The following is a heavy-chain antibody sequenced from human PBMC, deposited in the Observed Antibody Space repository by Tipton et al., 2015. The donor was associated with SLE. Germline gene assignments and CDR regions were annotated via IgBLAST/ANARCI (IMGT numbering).Heavy chain of an antibody. V-gene: IGHV4-59*12. D-gene: IGHD3-9*01. CDR3: ARDVGRYLYYMDV. CDR2: IYHTESP. J-gene: IGHJ6*03. Sequence: TLSLTCAVSGGSISNYYWSWIRQSPGKGLEWIGYIYHTESPNYNPSLKSRATISVDSSKNQFSLKLTSVTAADTAVYYCARDVGRYLYYMDVWGKGTTVNVSS. CDR1: GGSISNYY.